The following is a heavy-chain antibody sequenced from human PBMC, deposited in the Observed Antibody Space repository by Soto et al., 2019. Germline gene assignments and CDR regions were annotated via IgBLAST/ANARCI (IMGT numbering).Heavy chain of an antibody. J-gene: IGHJ4*02. D-gene: IGHD1-26*01. CDR2: IYYSGST. Sequence: PSETLSLTCPVSGGSLSSYYWSWLRQPPGKGLEWIGYIYYSGSTNYNPSLKSRVTISVDTSKNQLSLKLSSVTAADTAVYYCARGDGSYSTYWGQGTLVTVSS. V-gene: IGHV4-59*01. CDR3: ARGDGSYSTY. CDR1: GGSLSSYY.